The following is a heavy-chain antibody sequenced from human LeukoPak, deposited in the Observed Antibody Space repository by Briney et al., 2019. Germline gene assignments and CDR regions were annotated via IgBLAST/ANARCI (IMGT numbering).Heavy chain of an antibody. J-gene: IGHJ4*02. D-gene: IGHD6-13*01. CDR1: GYSFTSFW. Sequence: GESLKISCKGFGYSFTSFWIGWVRQMPGKGLEWMGIIYPGDSDTRYSPSFQGQVTISADKSISTAYLQWSGLKASDTAMYYCARRLPSPPYSSSWYSLDYWGQGTLVTVSS. V-gene: IGHV5-51*01. CDR3: ARRLPSPPYSSSWYSLDY. CDR2: IYPGDSDT.